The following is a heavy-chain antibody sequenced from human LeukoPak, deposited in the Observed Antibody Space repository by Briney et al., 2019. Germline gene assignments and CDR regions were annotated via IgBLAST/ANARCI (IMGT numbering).Heavy chain of an antibody. Sequence: GGSLRLSCAASGFTFSSYVMSWVRQAPGEGLEWVSSIRSSDSNTYYADSVKGRFTISRDNSKNTLYLQMNSLRAEDTAVYYCAIMTATTPGWGQGTLVTVSS. D-gene: IGHD1/OR15-1a*01. CDR1: GFTFSSYV. J-gene: IGHJ4*02. CDR2: IRSSDSNT. V-gene: IGHV3-23*01. CDR3: AIMTATTPG.